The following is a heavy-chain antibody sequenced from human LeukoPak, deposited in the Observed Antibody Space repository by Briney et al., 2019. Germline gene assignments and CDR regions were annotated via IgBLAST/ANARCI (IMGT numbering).Heavy chain of an antibody. V-gene: IGHV4-39*07. J-gene: IGHJ4*02. CDR1: GGSIDISSYY. Sequence: PSETLSLTCTVSGGSIDISSYYWAWIRQTPGKGLEWIGSIYYSGSTHYNPALKSRVTTSVDTSKNQFSVRLSSVTAADTAVYYCARSWGIVVRGVIIIGYYFDHWGQGTLVTVSS. D-gene: IGHD3-10*01. CDR2: IYYSGST. CDR3: ARSWGIVVRGVIIIGYYFDH.